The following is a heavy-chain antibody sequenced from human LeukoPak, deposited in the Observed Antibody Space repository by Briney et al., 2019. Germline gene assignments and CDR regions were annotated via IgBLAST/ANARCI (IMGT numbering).Heavy chain of an antibody. CDR3: AKAVGSPPLVTAIDFDY. J-gene: IGHJ4*02. V-gene: IGHV3-23*01. CDR1: GFAFSSYA. D-gene: IGHD2-21*02. Sequence: PGGSLRLSCAASGFAFSSYAMSWVRQVPGKGLEWVSAISGSGGSTYYADSVKGRFTISRDNSKNTLYLQMNSLRAEDTAVYYCAKAVGSPPLVTAIDFDYWGQGTLVTVSS. CDR2: ISGSGGST.